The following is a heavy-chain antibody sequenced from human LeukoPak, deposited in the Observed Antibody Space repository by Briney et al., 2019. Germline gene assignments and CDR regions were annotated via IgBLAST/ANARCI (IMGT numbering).Heavy chain of an antibody. J-gene: IGHJ4*02. D-gene: IGHD1-26*01. CDR3: AKGRVGATRLDF. Sequence: SVKVSCKASGYTFTGYYMHWVRQAPGQGLEWMGWISPNSGGTNYAQKFQGRVTMTRDTSISTAYMELSRLRSDDTAVYYCAKGRVGATRLDFWGPGTLVNVSP. CDR2: ISPNSGGT. CDR1: GYTFTGYY. V-gene: IGHV1-2*02.